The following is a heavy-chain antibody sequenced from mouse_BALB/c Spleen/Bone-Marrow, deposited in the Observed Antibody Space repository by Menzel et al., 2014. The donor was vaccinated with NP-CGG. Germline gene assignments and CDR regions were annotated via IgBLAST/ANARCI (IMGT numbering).Heavy chain of an antibody. CDR1: GDSITSGY. CDR2: ISYSGST. V-gene: IGHV3-8*02. J-gene: IGHJ2*01. CDR3: ARLGGYGPYFDY. Sequence: EVQLVESGPSLVKPSQTLSLTCSVTGDSITSGYWNWIRKFPGNKLEYVGYISYSGSTYFNPSLKSRISITRDTSKNXYYLRLNSVTTEDTATYYCARLGGYGPYFDYWAQGTTLTVSS. D-gene: IGHD1-1*02.